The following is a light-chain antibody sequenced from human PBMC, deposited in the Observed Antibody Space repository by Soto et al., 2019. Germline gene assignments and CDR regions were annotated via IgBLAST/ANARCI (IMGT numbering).Light chain of an antibody. CDR3: QSYDSANRGV. J-gene: IGLJ3*02. V-gene: IGLV6-57*02. CDR2: EDN. Sequence: NFMLSQPQSVSESPGKTVTISCTGSSGSVASNYVQWYQQRPGSVPSTVIYEDNRRPSGVPERFSGSVDGSSNSASLTISGLRPEDEADYYCQSYDSANRGVFGGGTKLTVL. CDR1: SGSVASNY.